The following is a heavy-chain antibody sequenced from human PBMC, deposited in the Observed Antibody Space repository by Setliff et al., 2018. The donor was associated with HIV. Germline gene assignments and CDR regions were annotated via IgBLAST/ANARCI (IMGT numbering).Heavy chain of an antibody. D-gene: IGHD6-13*01. Sequence: GGSLRLSCAASGFTFRTYTMNWVRQAPGKALEWVANIKQGESEKYYVDSVKDRFTISRDNTENSLYLQMNNLRGDDTAIYYCAGSFRGTAAGQSRGYWGQGTLVTVSS. CDR1: GFTFRTYT. J-gene: IGHJ4*02. V-gene: IGHV3-7*03. CDR2: IKQGESEK. CDR3: AGSFRGTAAGQSRGY.